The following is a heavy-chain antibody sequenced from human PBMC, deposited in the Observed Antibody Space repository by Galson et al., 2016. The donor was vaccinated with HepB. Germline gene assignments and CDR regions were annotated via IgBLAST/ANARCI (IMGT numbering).Heavy chain of an antibody. Sequence: SLRLSCAASGFTFSSSAMSWVRQTPGKGLEWVTAISGDASRTYYADSVKGRFTISRDNSKNTLYLQMNSLRVEDTAIYYCAKERSQSYSDRWGQGALVTVSS. J-gene: IGHJ5*02. D-gene: IGHD3-10*01. CDR2: ISGDASRT. V-gene: IGHV3-23*01. CDR3: AKERSQSYSDR. CDR1: GFTFSSSA.